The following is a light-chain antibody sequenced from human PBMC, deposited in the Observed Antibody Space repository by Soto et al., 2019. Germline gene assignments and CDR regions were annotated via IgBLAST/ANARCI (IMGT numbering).Light chain of an antibody. CDR2: DAS. CDR3: QQYERYST. Sequence: DIQMTQSPSTLSASVGDRVTITCRSSQSISSWLAWYQQKPGKAPKLLIYDASSLESGVPSRFSGSGSGTEFTLTISCLQPEDSATYYCQQYERYSTFGQGTKVDIK. CDR1: QSISSW. J-gene: IGKJ1*01. V-gene: IGKV1-5*01.